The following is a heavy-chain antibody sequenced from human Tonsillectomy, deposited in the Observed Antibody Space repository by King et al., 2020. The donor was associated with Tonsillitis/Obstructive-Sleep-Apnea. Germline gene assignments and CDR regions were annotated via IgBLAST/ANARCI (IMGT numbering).Heavy chain of an antibody. CDR1: GFTFSSIW. CDR3: ARDMVTTIVLVPFDI. J-gene: IGHJ3*02. V-gene: IGHV3-7*01. CDR2: INQEGTGK. Sequence: VQLVESGGGLVQPGKSLRLSCAASGFTFSSIWRTWVRQAPGKGREWGANINQEGTGKYYVNSVKGRFIISRDKAKNSLYLQMNSLRAEDTAMYYCARDMVTTIVLVPFDIWGQGTMVAVSS. D-gene: IGHD3-22*01.